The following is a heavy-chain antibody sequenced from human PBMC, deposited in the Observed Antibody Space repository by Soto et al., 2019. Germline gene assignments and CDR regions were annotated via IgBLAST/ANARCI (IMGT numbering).Heavy chain of an antibody. J-gene: IGHJ4*02. Sequence: GGSLRLSCAASGFTFSSYGMHWVRQAPGKGLEWVAVIWYDGSNKYYADSVKGRFTISRDNSKNTLYLQMNSLRAEDTAVYYCARDPMDGSSPGGYWGQGTLVTVSS. V-gene: IGHV3-33*01. CDR1: GFTFSSYG. D-gene: IGHD6-13*01. CDR3: ARDPMDGSSPGGY. CDR2: IWYDGSNK.